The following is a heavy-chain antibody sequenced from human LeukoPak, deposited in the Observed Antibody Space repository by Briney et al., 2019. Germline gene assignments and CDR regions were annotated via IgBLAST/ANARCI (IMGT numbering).Heavy chain of an antibody. Sequence: SETLSLTCAVYGGSFSGYYWSWIRQPPGKGLEWIGEINHSGSTNYNPSLKSRVTISVDTSKNRFSLKLSSVTAADTAVYYCARGLPGATIFGVVIPFDYWGQGTLVTVSS. V-gene: IGHV4-34*01. D-gene: IGHD3-3*01. J-gene: IGHJ4*02. CDR1: GGSFSGYY. CDR2: INHSGST. CDR3: ARGLPGATIFGVVIPFDY.